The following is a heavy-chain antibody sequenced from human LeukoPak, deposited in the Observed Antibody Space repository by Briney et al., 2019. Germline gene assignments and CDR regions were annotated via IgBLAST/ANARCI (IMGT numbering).Heavy chain of an antibody. V-gene: IGHV4-59*01. CDR3: ARDSSGSYWGHYYYYGMDV. Sequence: SETLSLTCTVSGGSISSYYWSWIRQPPGKGLEWIGYIYYSGSTNHNPSLKSRVTISVDTSKNQFSLKLSSVTAADTAVYYCARDSSGSYWGHYYYYGMDVWGQGTTVTVSS. D-gene: IGHD1-26*01. CDR2: IYYSGST. CDR1: GGSISSYY. J-gene: IGHJ6*02.